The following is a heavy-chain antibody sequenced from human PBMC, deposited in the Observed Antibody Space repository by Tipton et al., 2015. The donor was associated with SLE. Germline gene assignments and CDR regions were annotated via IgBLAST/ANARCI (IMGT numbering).Heavy chain of an antibody. Sequence: TLSLTCNVSAGSIRSGSYFWGWIRQPPGKGLEWIGNIDYGGSTYYNPSLKSRVTISVDTPKNQFSLKLSSVTAADTAVYYCARDSLGFDYWGQGALVTVSS. V-gene: IGHV4-39*07. D-gene: IGHD1-26*01. CDR2: IDYGGST. J-gene: IGHJ4*02. CDR1: AGSIRSGSYF. CDR3: ARDSLGFDY.